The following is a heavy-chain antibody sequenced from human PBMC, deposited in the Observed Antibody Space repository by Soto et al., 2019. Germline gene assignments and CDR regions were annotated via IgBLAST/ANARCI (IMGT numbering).Heavy chain of an antibody. J-gene: IGHJ4*02. CDR2: ISYDGSNK. Sequence: GGSLRVSCASSGVTFSTYAMHWVRQAPGKGLEWVAVISYDGSNKYYADSVKGRFTISRDNSKNTLYLQMNSLRAEDTAVYYWFGGDGVRYWGQGSRVSV. CDR3: FGGDGVRY. V-gene: IGHV3-30-3*01. CDR1: GVTFSTYA. D-gene: IGHD2-21*02.